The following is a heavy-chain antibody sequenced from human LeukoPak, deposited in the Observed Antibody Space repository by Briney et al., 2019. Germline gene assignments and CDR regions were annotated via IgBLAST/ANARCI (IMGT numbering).Heavy chain of an antibody. CDR1: GFTFSSYA. J-gene: IGHJ4*02. Sequence: GGSLRLSCAASGFTFSSYAISWVRQAPGQGLQWVSAISASGGSTYYADSVKGRFTISRDNSKNTLYLQMNSLRAEDTAVYYCAKDQGIAAPSDYWGQGTLVTVSS. V-gene: IGHV3-23*01. CDR2: ISASGGST. D-gene: IGHD6-6*01. CDR3: AKDQGIAAPSDY.